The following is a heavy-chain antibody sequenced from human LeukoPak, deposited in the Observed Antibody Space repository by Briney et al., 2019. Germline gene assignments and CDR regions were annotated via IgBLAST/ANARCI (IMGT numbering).Heavy chain of an antibody. D-gene: IGHD3-22*01. Sequence: ASVKVSCKASGYTFSSHGISWVRQAPGQGLEWMGWISCYDATTNYAQKFQSRVTMTTDTSTRTAYMELRSLRSDDTAVYYCARDPSNSRGYKIYLDFWGQGTLVTVS. V-gene: IGHV1-18*01. CDR2: ISCYDATT. CDR1: GYTFSSHG. CDR3: ARDPSNSRGYKIYLDF. J-gene: IGHJ4*02.